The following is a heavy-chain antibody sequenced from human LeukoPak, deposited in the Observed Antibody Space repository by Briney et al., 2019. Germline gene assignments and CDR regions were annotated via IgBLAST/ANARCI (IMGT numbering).Heavy chain of an antibody. V-gene: IGHV3-30*02. CDR3: AKGGNIRILDYYYYMDV. CDR2: IRYDGSDE. D-gene: IGHD2/OR15-2a*01. J-gene: IGHJ6*03. Sequence: GGSLRLSCAASGFSFNNYGMHWVRQAPGRGLEWVAFIRYDGSDEYYADSVEGRFTISRDNSKNTLYMQMNSLKVEDTAVYYCAKGGNIRILDYYYYMDVWGKGTTVTVSS. CDR1: GFSFNNYG.